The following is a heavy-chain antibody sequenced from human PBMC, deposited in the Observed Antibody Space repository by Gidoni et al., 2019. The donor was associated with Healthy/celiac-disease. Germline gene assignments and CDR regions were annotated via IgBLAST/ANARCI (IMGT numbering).Heavy chain of an antibody. CDR2: TRNKANSYTT. D-gene: IGHD3-22*01. J-gene: IGHJ4*02. CDR1: GFTFSDHY. CDR3: AREETYYYDSSGYSFDY. Sequence: EVQLVESGGGLVQPGGSLRLSCAASGFTFSDHYMDWVRQAPGKGLEWVGRTRNKANSYTTEYAASVKGRFTISRDDSKNSLYLQMNSLKTEDTAVYYCAREETYYYDSSGYSFDYWGQGTLVTVSS. V-gene: IGHV3-72*01.